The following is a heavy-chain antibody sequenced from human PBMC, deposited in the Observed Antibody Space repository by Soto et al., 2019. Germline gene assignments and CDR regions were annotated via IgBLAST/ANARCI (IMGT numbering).Heavy chain of an antibody. CDR3: VRVVAIPGYPDN. J-gene: IGHJ4*02. V-gene: IGHV1-69*12. Sequence: QVQLVQSGAEVRQPASSVKVSCKTSGGTFSSYAISWVRQAPGQGLEWMGGIVPIVDTSTFAQKFQGRVTITADESTSTVYMELSSLRSDDTPVYYCVRVVAIPGYPDNWGQGTLVTVSS. CDR1: GGTFSSYA. D-gene: IGHD5-12*01. CDR2: IVPIVDTS.